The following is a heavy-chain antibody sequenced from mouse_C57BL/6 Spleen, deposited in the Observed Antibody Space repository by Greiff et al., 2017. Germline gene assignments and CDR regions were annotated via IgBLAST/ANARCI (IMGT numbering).Heavy chain of an antibody. D-gene: IGHD2-4*01. J-gene: IGHJ2*01. CDR2: IDPETGGT. CDR1: GYTFTDYE. V-gene: IGHV1-15*01. Sequence: VQLKESGAELVRPGASVTLSCKASGYTFTDYEMHWVKQTPVHGLEWIGAIDPETGGTAYNQKFKGKAILTADKSSSTAYMELRSLTSEDSAVYYGAREDDYDGDYWGQGTTLTVSS. CDR3: AREDDYDGDY.